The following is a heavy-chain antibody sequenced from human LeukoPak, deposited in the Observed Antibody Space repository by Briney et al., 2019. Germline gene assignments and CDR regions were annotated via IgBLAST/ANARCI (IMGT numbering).Heavy chain of an antibody. V-gene: IGHV4-4*07. CDR2: VYTSGTT. Sequence: SETLSLTCTVSGDSVSNYYWTWIRQPAGKGLEWIGRVYTSGTTNYNPSLKGRVTISVDTSKNQFSLKLSSVTAADTAVYYCARGPTGDFDYWGQGTLVTVSS. CDR3: ARGPTGDFDY. CDR1: GDSVSNYY. D-gene: IGHD1-14*01. J-gene: IGHJ4*02.